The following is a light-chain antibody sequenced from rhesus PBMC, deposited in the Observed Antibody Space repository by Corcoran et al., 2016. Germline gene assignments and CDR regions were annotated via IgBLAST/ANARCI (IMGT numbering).Light chain of an antibody. J-gene: IGKJ3*01. CDR3: QHGYGTPFT. V-gene: IGKV1-74*01. CDR1: ENVNNY. CDR2: KAS. Sequence: DIQMTQSPSSLSASVGDRVTITCRASENVNNYLNWFQQKPGKAPKHLIYKASMLQSGVPSRFSGSGSGTDYTFTIRSLQPEDVATYYCQHGYGTPFTFGPGTKLDIK.